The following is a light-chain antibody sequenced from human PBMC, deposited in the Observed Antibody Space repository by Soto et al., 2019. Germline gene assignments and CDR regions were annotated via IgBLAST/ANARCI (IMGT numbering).Light chain of an antibody. CDR2: DAS. CDR1: QSISSW. CDR3: HQYNSNLWT. V-gene: IGKV1-5*01. J-gene: IGKJ1*01. Sequence: DIQMTQSPSTLSATVGDRVTSTCRGRQSISSWLAWYQQKPGKAPKLLIYDASSVESGLPSRFSGGGCGTEVTLTISSLQPDDFATYYRHQYNSNLWTFGQGTKVDI.